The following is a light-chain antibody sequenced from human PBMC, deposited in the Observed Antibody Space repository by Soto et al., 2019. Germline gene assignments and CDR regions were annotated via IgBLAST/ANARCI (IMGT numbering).Light chain of an antibody. CDR2: DVT. J-gene: IGLJ3*02. CDR1: SSDVGGYNY. V-gene: IGLV2-14*03. CDR3: GSYTSSNTRV. Sequence: QSALTQPASVSGSPGQSITISCTGTSSDVGGYNYVSWYQQQPGKAPKLMIYDVTNRPSGVSDRLSGSKSGNTASLTISGLQVDDEADYYCGSYTSSNTRVFGGGTKLTVL.